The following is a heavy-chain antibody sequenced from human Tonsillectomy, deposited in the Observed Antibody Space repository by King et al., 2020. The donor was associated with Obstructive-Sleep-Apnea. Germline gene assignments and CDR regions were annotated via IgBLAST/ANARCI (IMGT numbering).Heavy chain of an antibody. CDR1: GFTFSSYG. Sequence: VQLVESGGGVVQPGGSLRLSCAASGFTFSSYGMHWFRQAPGKGLEWGAVLSYDRTIKYYADSVKGRFTISRDDSKNTLYLQMNSLRAEDTAVYYCAKVGHSSTWWREFDCWGQGTLVTVSS. CDR3: AKVGHSSTWWREFDC. D-gene: IGHD6-13*01. CDR2: LSYDRTIK. V-gene: IGHV3-30*18. J-gene: IGHJ4*02.